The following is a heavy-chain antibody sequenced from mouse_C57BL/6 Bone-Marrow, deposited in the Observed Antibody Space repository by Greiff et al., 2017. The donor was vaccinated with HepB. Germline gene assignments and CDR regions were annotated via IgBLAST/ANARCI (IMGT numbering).Heavy chain of an antibody. Sequence: EVMLVESGGGLVQPGGSLKLSCAASGFTFSDYYMYWVRQTPEKRLEWVAYISNGGGSTYYPDTVKGRFTISRDNAKNTLYLQMSRLKSEDTAMYYCARHDGYDEGAWFAYWGQGTLVTVSA. J-gene: IGHJ3*01. D-gene: IGHD2-2*01. CDR1: GFTFSDYY. V-gene: IGHV5-12*01. CDR3: ARHDGYDEGAWFAY. CDR2: ISNGGGST.